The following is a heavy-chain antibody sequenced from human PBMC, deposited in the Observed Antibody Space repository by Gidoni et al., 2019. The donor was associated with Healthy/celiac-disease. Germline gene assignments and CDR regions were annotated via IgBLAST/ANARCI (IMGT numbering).Heavy chain of an antibody. CDR1: VGSISSSSYY. CDR2: IYYSGST. CDR3: ARRANYDSSGYDY. V-gene: IGHV4-39*01. J-gene: IGHJ4*02. D-gene: IGHD3-22*01. Sequence: QLQLQESGPGLVKPSETLSLTCTVSVGSISSSSYYWGWIRQPPGKGLEWIGSIYYSGSTYYNPSLKSRVTISVDTSKNQFSLKLSSVTAADTAVYYCARRANYDSSGYDYWGQGTLVTVSS.